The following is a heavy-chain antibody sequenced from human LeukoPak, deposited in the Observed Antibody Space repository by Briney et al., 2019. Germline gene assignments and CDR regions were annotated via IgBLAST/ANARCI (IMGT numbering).Heavy chain of an antibody. CDR2: INHSGGT. Sequence: SETLSLTCAVYGGSFSGYYWSWIRQPPGKGLEWIGDINHSGGTNYNPSLKSRVTISVDTSKNQFSLKLSSVTAADTAVYYCAREYSSGWPGFDYWGQGTLVTVSS. J-gene: IGHJ4*02. V-gene: IGHV4-34*01. CDR3: AREYSSGWPGFDY. D-gene: IGHD6-19*01. CDR1: GGSFSGYY.